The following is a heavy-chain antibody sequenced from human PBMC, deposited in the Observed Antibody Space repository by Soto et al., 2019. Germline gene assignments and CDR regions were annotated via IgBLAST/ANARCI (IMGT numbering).Heavy chain of an antibody. V-gene: IGHV1-3*01. J-gene: IGHJ4*02. Sequence: SVKVSCTAPGYTSTTSAMHWVRPAPGQRPEWMGCIHAGNGNTKYSQNFQGRVTITSDTSASTGYMKLSSMRSEDTAVSYCARRSGSSCFYYRGSWGRG. CDR2: IHAGNGNT. D-gene: IGHD6-19*01. CDR1: GYTSTTSA. CDR3: ARRSGSSCFYYRGS.